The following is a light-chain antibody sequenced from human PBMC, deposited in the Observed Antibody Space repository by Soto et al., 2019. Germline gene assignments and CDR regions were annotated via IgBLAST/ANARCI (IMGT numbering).Light chain of an antibody. CDR2: GAS. CDR3: QQYYNSAI. CDR1: QTISSSY. Sequence: EIVLTQSPGTLSLSPGERATLSCRASQTISSSYLAWYQQKPGQAPRLLIYGASSRATGIPDRFSGSGSGTDFTLTISRLEPEDFAVYYCQQYYNSAIFGQGTRLEIK. J-gene: IGKJ5*01. V-gene: IGKV3-20*01.